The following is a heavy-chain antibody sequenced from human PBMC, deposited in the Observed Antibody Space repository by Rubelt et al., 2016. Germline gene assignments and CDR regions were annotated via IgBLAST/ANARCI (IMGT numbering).Heavy chain of an antibody. CDR1: GFSFRYYW. CDR2: INEDGSGK. Sequence: EVQLVESGGGLVPPGGSLRLSCAASGFSFRYYWMSWVRQAPGKGLEWVANINEDGSGKYYLDSGKGRFIISRDNAENSLCLQMNSLSAEDTAVYYCARDRPHGYCELWGRGTLVIAAS. V-gene: IGHV3-7*01. J-gene: IGHJ2*01. CDR3: ARDRPHGYCEL.